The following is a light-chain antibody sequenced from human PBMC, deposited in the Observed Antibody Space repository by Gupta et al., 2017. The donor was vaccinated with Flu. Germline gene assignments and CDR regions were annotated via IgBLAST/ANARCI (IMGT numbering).Light chain of an antibody. J-gene: IGLJ3*02. CDR2: DDS. CDR1: SVGSKS. Sequence: YVLPQPPSVSVAPGQTASITCGGNSVGSKSVHWYQQRPGQAPFLVLYDDSDRPSGIPERFSGSNSGNTATLTISRVEAGDEADYYCQVWDTSGDWVFGGGTKLTVL. CDR3: QVWDTSGDWV. V-gene: IGLV3-21*02.